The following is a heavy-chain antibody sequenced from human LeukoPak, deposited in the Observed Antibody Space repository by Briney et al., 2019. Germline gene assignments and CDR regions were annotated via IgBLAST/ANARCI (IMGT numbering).Heavy chain of an antibody. V-gene: IGHV3-7*01. CDR3: ARVSVGRYYFDN. CDR2: IMQDGSEQ. J-gene: IGHJ4*02. D-gene: IGHD3-3*02. Sequence: GGSLRLSCAASGFTFSNCWMSWDRQAPGKGLEWVANIMQDGSEQSYVEFVKGRFTISRDNANNSLYLQMNSLRAEDTAVYYCARVSVGRYYFDNWGQGTPVTVS. CDR1: GFTFSNCW.